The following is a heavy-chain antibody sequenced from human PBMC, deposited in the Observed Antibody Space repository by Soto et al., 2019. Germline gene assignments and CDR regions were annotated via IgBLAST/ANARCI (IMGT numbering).Heavy chain of an antibody. D-gene: IGHD3-16*01. CDR2: ISYDGSRK. Sequence: QVQLVESGGGVVQPGRSLRLSCAASGFTFSRHGMHWVRQAPGKGLEWVEVISYDGSRKYYVDSVKGRFTISRDNSKSTLYLQVISLRAEDTAVYYCVEERVESGLGEVDFWGQGTLVTVSS. J-gene: IGHJ4*02. V-gene: IGHV3-30*18. CDR3: VEERVESGLGEVDF. CDR1: GFTFSRHG.